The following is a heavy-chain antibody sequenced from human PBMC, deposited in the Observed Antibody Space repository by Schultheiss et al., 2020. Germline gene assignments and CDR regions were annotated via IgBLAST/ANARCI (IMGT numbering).Heavy chain of an antibody. J-gene: IGHJ4*02. CDR2: ISAYNGNT. V-gene: IGHV1-18*01. D-gene: IGHD2-2*02. CDR3: ARGTYCSLTSCHTSGGVIARLDC. CDR1: GYTFTSYG. Sequence: ASVKVSCKASGYTFTSYGISWVRQAPGQGLEWMGWISAYNGNTKYSQKFQGRVTITRDTSASTAYMELSSLRSEDTAVYYCARGTYCSLTSCHTSGGVIARLDCWGQGALVTVAA.